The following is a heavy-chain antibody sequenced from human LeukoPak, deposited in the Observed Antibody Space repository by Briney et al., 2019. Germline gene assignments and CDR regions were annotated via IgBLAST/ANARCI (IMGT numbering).Heavy chain of an antibody. D-gene: IGHD3-10*01. CDR3: AVYYGSGILGWFDP. V-gene: IGHV4-39*07. CDR2: IYYSGST. CDR1: GGSISSSSYY. J-gene: IGHJ5*02. Sequence: SETLSLTCTVSGGSISSSSYYWGWIRQPPGKGLEWIGSIYYSGSTYYNPSLKSRVTISVDTSKNQFSLKLSSVTAADTAVYYCAVYYGSGILGWFDPWGQGTLVTVSS.